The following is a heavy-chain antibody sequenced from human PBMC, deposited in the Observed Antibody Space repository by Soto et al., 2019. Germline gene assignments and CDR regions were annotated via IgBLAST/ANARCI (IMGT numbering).Heavy chain of an antibody. V-gene: IGHV1-8*02. CDR3: ARAPVPRDAFDI. Sequence: ASVKVSCKASGYTFTSYDINWVRQATGQGLEWMGWMNPNSGNTGYAQKFQGRVTMTRNTSISTAYMELSSLRSEDKAVYYCARAPVPRDAFDIWGQGTMVTVSS. J-gene: IGHJ3*02. CDR1: GYTFTSYD. CDR2: MNPNSGNT.